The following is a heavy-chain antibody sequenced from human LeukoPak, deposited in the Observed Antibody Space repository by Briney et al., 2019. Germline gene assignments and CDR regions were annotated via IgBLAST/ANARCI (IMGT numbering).Heavy chain of an antibody. J-gene: IGHJ6*03. Sequence: SVKVSCKASGGTFSSYAISWVRQAPGQGLEWVGGIIPIFGKTNYAQNVKGRVTITTDESTNTAYMELSSLRSEDTAVYYCASHKGAYSDYYRDVWGKGATVTVS. V-gene: IGHV1-69*05. D-gene: IGHD3-16*01. CDR2: IIPIFGKT. CDR1: GGTFSSYA. CDR3: ASHKGAYSDYYRDV.